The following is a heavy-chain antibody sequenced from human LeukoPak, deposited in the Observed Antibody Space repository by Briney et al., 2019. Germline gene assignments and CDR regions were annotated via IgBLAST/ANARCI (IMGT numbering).Heavy chain of an antibody. CDR1: GFTFSSYG. D-gene: IGHD1-26*01. Sequence: GGSLRLSCAASGFTFSSYGMHWVRQAPGRGLEWVSCISSSSTYIKYTDSVKGRFTISRDNAKNSLYLQMNSLRAEDTAVYYCVWDAGTYLSFDPWGQGTLVTVSS. V-gene: IGHV3-21*01. CDR2: ISSSSTYI. CDR3: VWDAGTYLSFDP. J-gene: IGHJ5*02.